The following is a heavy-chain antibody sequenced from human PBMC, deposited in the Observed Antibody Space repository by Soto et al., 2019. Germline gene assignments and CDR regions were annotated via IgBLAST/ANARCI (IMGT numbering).Heavy chain of an antibody. CDR2: INAGNGNT. J-gene: IGHJ4*02. Sequence: ASVKVSCKASGYTFTSYAMHWVRQAPGQRLEWMGWINAGNGNTKYSQKFQGRVTITRDTSASTAYMELSSLRSEDTAVYYCASPTNSGSYSGDFDYWGQGTLVTVSS. CDR1: GYTFTSYA. CDR3: ASPTNSGSYSGDFDY. D-gene: IGHD1-26*01. V-gene: IGHV1-3*01.